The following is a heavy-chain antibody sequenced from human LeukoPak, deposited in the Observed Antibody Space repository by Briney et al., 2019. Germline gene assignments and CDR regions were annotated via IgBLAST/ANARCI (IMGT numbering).Heavy chain of an antibody. CDR3: ARGNGWYYFYYFDY. CDR1: GGSISTYY. Sequence: PSETLSLTCTVSGGSISTYYWNWIRQPPGKGLEWIGYIYYSGSTNYNPSLKSRVTISVDTSKNQFSLKLSSVTAADTAVYYCARGNGWYYFYYFDYWGQGTLVTVSS. V-gene: IGHV4-59*12. CDR2: IYYSGST. D-gene: IGHD6-19*01. J-gene: IGHJ4*02.